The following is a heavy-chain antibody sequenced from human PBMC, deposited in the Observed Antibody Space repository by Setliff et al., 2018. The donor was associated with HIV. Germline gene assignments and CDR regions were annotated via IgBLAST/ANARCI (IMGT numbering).Heavy chain of an antibody. V-gene: IGHV4-34*01. CDR2: INHSGST. Sequence: PSETLSLTCAVYGGSFSGYYWSWIRQPPGKGLEWIGEINHSGSTNYNPSLKSRVTISVDTSKNQFSLKLSSVTAADTAVYYCARESVAVAVGWFDPWAREPWSPSPQ. D-gene: IGHD6-19*01. J-gene: IGHJ5*02. CDR1: GGSFSGYY. CDR3: ARESVAVAVGWFDP.